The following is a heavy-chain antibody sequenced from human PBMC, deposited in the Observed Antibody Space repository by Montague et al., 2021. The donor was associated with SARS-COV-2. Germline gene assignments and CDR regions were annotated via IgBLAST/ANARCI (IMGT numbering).Heavy chain of an antibody. CDR2: IHHGGST. V-gene: IGHV4-34*01. Sequence: SETLSLTRAVHGTSFSGYYWNWICQPPGRGLEWIGEIHHGGSTNYNPSLKSRVTISADTSKNQFSLKLTSVAAADTAVYYCARLGDGVVPSPILGVGPYYSYYYMDVWGKGTTVTVSS. CDR1: GTSFSGYY. J-gene: IGHJ6*03. D-gene: IGHD3-10*01. CDR3: ARLGDGVVPSPILGVGPYYSYYYMDV.